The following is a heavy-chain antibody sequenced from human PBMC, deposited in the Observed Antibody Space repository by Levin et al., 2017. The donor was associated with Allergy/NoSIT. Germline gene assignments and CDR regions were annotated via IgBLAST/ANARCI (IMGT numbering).Heavy chain of an antibody. CDR2: IHYSGST. V-gene: IGHV4-61*01. Sequence: LSQTLSLTCTVSGGSVSSGSYYWSWIRQPPGKGLEWIGYIHYSGSTNYNPSLKSRVTISVDTSKNQFSLKLRSVTAADPAVHYCARGYMVQQQLPFDYWGQGTLVTVSS. CDR1: GGSVSSGSYY. D-gene: IGHD6-13*01. J-gene: IGHJ4*02. CDR3: ARGYMVQQQLPFDY.